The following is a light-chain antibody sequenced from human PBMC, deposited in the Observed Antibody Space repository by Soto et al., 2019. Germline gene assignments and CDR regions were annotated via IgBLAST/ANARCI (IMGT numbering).Light chain of an antibody. J-gene: IGLJ1*01. CDR2: DVS. Sequence: QSVLTQPASVSGSPGQSITISCTGTSSDVGGYNYVSWYQQHPGKAPKLMIYDVSNRHSGVSNRFSGSKSGNTASLTISGLQAEDEDNYYCSAYTSSSTLYGFGTGNKLTVL. CDR3: SAYTSSSTLYG. CDR1: SSDVGGYNY. V-gene: IGLV2-14*01.